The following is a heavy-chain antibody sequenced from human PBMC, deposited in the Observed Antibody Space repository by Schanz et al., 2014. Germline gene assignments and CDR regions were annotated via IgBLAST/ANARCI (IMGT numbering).Heavy chain of an antibody. CDR3: ARGGGPEDVFDI. Sequence: QVQLVQSGAEVKKPGSSMKVSCKASGGTFSTYPINWLRQAPGQGLEWMGRIIPIHGIVNYAQRFQDRVRITADKSTSTAYMELSSLTSDDTAVYYCARGGGPEDVFDIWGQGTMLTVSS. V-gene: IGHV1-69*02. J-gene: IGHJ3*02. D-gene: IGHD2-15*01. CDR2: IIPIHGIV. CDR1: GGTFSTYP.